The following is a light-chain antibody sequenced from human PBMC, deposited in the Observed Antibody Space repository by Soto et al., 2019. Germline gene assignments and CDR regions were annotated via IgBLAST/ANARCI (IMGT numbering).Light chain of an antibody. CDR2: RTS. J-gene: IGKJ4*01. V-gene: IGKV3-15*01. Sequence: EIVMTQSPATLSVSPGERATLSCRASQSISSNLAWYQQKPGQAPRLLMFRTSSRATGFPARFSGSGSGTEFNLTISSLQSEDFGVYYCQQYNTLPRATFGGGTKVDMK. CDR1: QSISSN. CDR3: QQYNTLPRAT.